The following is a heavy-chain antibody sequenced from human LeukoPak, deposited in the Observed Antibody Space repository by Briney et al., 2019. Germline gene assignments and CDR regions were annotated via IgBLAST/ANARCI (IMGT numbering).Heavy chain of an antibody. V-gene: IGHV1-46*01. J-gene: IGHJ4*02. CDR1: GYTFTSYY. CDR3: ARVGVYYDSSGYYSD. Sequence: VSVKVSCKASGYTFTSYYMHWVRQAPGQGLEWMGIINPSGGSTSYAQKFQGRVTMTRDTSTSTVYMELSSLRSEDTAVYYCARVGVYYDSSGYYSDWGQGTLVTVSS. D-gene: IGHD3-22*01. CDR2: INPSGGST.